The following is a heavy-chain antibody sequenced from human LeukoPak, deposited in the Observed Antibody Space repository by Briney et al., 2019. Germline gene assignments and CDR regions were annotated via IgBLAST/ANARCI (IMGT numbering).Heavy chain of an antibody. CDR1: GGSVSSGSYY. CDR2: IYYSGST. CDR3: ARAPTITIFGVVIRQAWFDP. Sequence: SETLSLTCTVSGGSVSSGSYYWSWIRQPPGKGLEWIGYIYYSGSTNYNPSLKSRVTISVDTSKNQFSLKLSSVTAADTAVYYCARAPTITIFGVVIRQAWFDPWGQGTLVTVSS. V-gene: IGHV4-61*01. D-gene: IGHD3-3*01. J-gene: IGHJ5*02.